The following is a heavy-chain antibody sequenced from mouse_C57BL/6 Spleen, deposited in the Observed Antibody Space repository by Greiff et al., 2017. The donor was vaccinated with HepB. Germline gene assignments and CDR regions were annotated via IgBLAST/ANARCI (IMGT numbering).Heavy chain of an antibody. V-gene: IGHV3-6*01. J-gene: IGHJ2*01. CDR1: GYSITRGYY. CDR3: ATSPYFDY. Sequence: EVKLMESGPGLVKPSQSLSLTCSVTGYSITRGYYWNWLRQFPGNKLEWMGYISYDGSNNYNPSLKNRISITRDTSKNQFFLKLNSVTTEDTATYYCATSPYFDYWGQGTTLTVSS. CDR2: ISYDGSN.